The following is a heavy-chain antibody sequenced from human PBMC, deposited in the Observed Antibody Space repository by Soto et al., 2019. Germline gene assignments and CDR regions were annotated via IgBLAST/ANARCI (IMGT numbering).Heavy chain of an antibody. CDR1: GGTFSSYT. CDR3: ARDHWDDGIVVVPAAILWFDP. J-gene: IGHJ5*02. D-gene: IGHD2-2*01. Sequence: QVQLVQSGAEVKKPGSSVKVSCKASGGTFSSYTISWVRQAPGQGLEWMGRIIPILGIANYAQKFQGRVTITADKSTSTAYMELSSLRSEDTAVYYCARDHWDDGIVVVPAAILWFDPWGQGTLVTVSS. V-gene: IGHV1-69*08. CDR2: IIPILGIA.